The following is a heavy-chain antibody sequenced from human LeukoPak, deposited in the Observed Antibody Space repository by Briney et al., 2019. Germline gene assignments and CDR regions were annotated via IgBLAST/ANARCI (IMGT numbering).Heavy chain of an antibody. Sequence: ASETLSLTCTVSGGSISSSSYYWGWIRQPPGKGLEWIGSIYYSGSTYYNPSLKSRVTISVDTSKNQFSLKLSSVTAADTAVYYCARADSSGSRRFDPWGQGTLVTVSS. V-gene: IGHV4-39*07. D-gene: IGHD3-22*01. CDR3: ARADSSGSRRFDP. J-gene: IGHJ5*02. CDR2: IYYSGST. CDR1: GGSISSSSYY.